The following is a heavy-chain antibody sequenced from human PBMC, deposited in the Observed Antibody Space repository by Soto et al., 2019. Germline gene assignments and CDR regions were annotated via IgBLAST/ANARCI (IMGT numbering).Heavy chain of an antibody. J-gene: IGHJ4*02. CDR2: ISGSGSST. Sequence: LRLSCAASGFTFSNYAMTWVRQAPGKGLQWVSAISGSGSSTKYADSVKGRFTISRDNSKSTLSLQMNSLRGEDTAVYFCARGFATTGYLVDYWGQGTLVTVSS. CDR1: GFTFSNYA. V-gene: IGHV3-23*01. CDR3: ARGFATTGYLVDY. D-gene: IGHD3-9*01.